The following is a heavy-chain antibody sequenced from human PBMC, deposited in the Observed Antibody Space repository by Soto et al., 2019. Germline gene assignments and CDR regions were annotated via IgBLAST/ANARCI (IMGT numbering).Heavy chain of an antibody. Sequence: QVQLVQSGAEMKNPGSSVKVSCKAYGGTFSTYGISWVRQAPGQGLEWLGGFIPIFGSSNYEQRFQGRVTITADEPTSTAYMELSSLRFDDTAVYYCARGELKTGSVPYSMDVWGQGTMVAVSS. D-gene: IGHD1-1*01. J-gene: IGHJ6*02. V-gene: IGHV1-69*01. CDR2: FIPIFGSS. CDR3: ARGELKTGSVPYSMDV. CDR1: GGTFSTYG.